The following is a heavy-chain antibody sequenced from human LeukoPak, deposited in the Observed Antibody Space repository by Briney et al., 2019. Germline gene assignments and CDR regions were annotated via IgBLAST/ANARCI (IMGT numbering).Heavy chain of an antibody. J-gene: IGHJ4*02. Sequence: GGSLRLSCAASGFTFSSYAMSWVRQAPGKGLEWVSAISGSGGSTYYAVSVKGRFTISRDNSKNTLYLQMNSLRAEDTAVYYCAKGTEYSSSWYNYWGQGTLVTVSS. CDR3: AKGTEYSSSWYNY. V-gene: IGHV3-23*01. CDR1: GFTFSSYA. D-gene: IGHD6-13*01. CDR2: ISGSGGST.